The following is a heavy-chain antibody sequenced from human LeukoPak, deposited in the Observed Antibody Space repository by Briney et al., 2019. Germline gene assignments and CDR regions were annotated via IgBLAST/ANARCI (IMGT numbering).Heavy chain of an antibody. CDR2: IIPIFGTA. J-gene: IGHJ5*02. CDR3: ARGPRYCSSTSCPMGGYRYNWFDP. V-gene: IGHV1-69*13. Sequence: SVKVSCKASGGTFSSYAISWVRQAPGQGLEWMGGIIPIFGTANYAQKFQGRVTITADESTSTAYMELSSLRSEDTAVYYCARGPRYCSSTSCPMGGYRYNWFDPWGQGTLVTVSS. D-gene: IGHD2-2*01. CDR1: GGTFSSYA.